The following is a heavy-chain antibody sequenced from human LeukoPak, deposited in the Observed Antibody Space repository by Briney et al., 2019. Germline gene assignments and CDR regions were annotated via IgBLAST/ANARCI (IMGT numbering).Heavy chain of an antibody. D-gene: IGHD3-3*01. V-gene: IGHV3-23*01. CDR3: AKAVLRFQKPGD. J-gene: IGHJ4*02. CDR2: ISGSGGST. Sequence: GGSLRPSCAASGFTFSSYAMSWVRQAPGKGLEWVSAISGSGGSTYYADSVKGRFTISRDNSKNTLYLQMNSLRAEDTAVYYCAKAVLRFQKPGDWGQGTLVTVSS. CDR1: GFTFSSYA.